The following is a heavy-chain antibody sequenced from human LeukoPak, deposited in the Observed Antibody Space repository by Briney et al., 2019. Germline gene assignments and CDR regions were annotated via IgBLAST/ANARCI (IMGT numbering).Heavy chain of an antibody. CDR3: ARSQYPYDSSGYYRRDYYYGMDV. CDR2: ISGDGGST. J-gene: IGHJ6*02. Sequence: GGSQSLFCAASGFTFDDYAMHWVRQAPGKGLEWVSLISGDGGSTYYADSVKGRFTISRDNSKNSLYLQMNSLRTEDTALYYCARSQYPYDSSGYYRRDYYYGMDVWGQGTPVTDPS. D-gene: IGHD3-22*01. V-gene: IGHV3-43*02. CDR1: GFTFDDYA.